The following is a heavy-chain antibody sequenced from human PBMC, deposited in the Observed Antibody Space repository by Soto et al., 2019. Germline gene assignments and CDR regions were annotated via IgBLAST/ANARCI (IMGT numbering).Heavy chain of an antibody. V-gene: IGHV4-61*01. CDR2: ILHCGSA. CDR3: ARARPTEGYIAWFDP. J-gene: IGHJ5*02. D-gene: IGHD2-2*02. CDR1: GGSVSSATYF. Sequence: SETLSLTRPVSGGSVSSATYFWGWVRQPPGXGLXWIAYILHCGSAIYNPSLKSRVTISLSPSKPQFSLRLPSGIAADTAVYYCARARPTEGYIAWFDP.